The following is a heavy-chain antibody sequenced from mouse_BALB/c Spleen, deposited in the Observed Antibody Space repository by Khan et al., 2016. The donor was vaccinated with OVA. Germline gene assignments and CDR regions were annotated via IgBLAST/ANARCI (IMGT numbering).Heavy chain of an antibody. CDR1: GFSLNNYG. Sequence: QVQLKESGPGLVAPSQSLSITCTISGFSLNNYGVHWVRQPPGKGLEWLVVIWRDGSTAYNSALNSRLSISKDNSKSQVFLKMNSRQTDDTAMYYCARQPYYHYYIMDYWGQGTSVTVSS. CDR2: IWRDGST. J-gene: IGHJ4*01. V-gene: IGHV2-6-1*01. D-gene: IGHD2-10*01. CDR3: ARQPYYHYYIMDY.